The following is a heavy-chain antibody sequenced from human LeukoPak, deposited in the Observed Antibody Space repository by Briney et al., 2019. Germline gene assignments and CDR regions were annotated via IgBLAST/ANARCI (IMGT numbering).Heavy chain of an antibody. D-gene: IGHD3-9*01. CDR2: ISSSGSTI. J-gene: IGHJ4*02. CDR3: AAGRAGHFDWLYREYYFDY. CDR1: GFTFSSYE. V-gene: IGHV3-48*03. Sequence: PGGSLRLSCAASGFTFSSYEMNWVRQAPGKGLEWVSYISSSGSTIYYADSVKGRFTISRDNAKNSLYLQMNSLRAEDTAVYYCAAGRAGHFDWLYREYYFDYWGQGTRVTVSS.